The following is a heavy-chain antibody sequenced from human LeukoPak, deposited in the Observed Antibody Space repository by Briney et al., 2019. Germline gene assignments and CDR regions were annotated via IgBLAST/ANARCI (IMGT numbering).Heavy chain of an antibody. J-gene: IGHJ4*02. Sequence: SGGSLRLSCAASGFTFSSYSMNWVRQAPGKGLEWVSSIGSRSSSIYYADSGRGRFTISRDNAKNSLYLQMNSLRAEDTAVYYCARESGEAFDYWGQGTLVTVSS. D-gene: IGHD7-27*01. CDR3: ARESGEAFDY. CDR2: IGSRSSSI. V-gene: IGHV3-21*01. CDR1: GFTFSSYS.